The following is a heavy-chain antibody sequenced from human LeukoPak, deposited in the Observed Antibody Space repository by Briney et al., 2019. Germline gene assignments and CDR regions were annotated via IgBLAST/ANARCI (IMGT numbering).Heavy chain of an antibody. V-gene: IGHV1-2*06. CDR2: INPNSGGT. CDR3: ARVGYSYGIFDY. D-gene: IGHD5-18*01. J-gene: IGHJ4*02. Sequence: ASVKVSCKASGYTFINYEINWVRQAPGQGLEWMGRINPNSGGTNYAQKFQGRVTMTRDTSISTAYMELSRLRSDDTAVYYCARVGYSYGIFDYWGQGTLVTVSS. CDR1: GYTFINYE.